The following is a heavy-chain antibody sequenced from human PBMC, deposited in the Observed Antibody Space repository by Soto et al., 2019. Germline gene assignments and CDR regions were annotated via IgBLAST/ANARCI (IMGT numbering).Heavy chain of an antibody. V-gene: IGHV1-69*04. CDR3: ARDNDYGRKIYDY. CDR2: IIPILGIA. J-gene: IGHJ4*02. Sequence: SVKVSCKASGGTFSSYTTSWVRQAPGQGLEWMGRIIPILGIANYAQKFQGRVTITADKSTSTAYMELSSLRSEDTAVYYCARDNDYGRKIYDYWGQGTLVTVSS. CDR1: GGTFSSYT. D-gene: IGHD4-17*01.